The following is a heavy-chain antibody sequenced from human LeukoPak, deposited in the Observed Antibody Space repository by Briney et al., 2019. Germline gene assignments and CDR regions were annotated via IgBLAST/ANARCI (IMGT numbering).Heavy chain of an antibody. J-gene: IGHJ3*02. CDR3: AKVPYDSSGYKQTDAFDI. V-gene: IGHV3-23*01. Sequence: GGSLRLSCAASGFTFSNYAMSWVRQAPGKGLEWVSAISGSGAIAYYADSVKGRFTISRDHSRNTLFLQMNSLRAEDTAVYYCAKVPYDSSGYKQTDAFDIWGQGTMVTVSS. CDR1: GFTFSNYA. D-gene: IGHD3-22*01. CDR2: ISGSGAIA.